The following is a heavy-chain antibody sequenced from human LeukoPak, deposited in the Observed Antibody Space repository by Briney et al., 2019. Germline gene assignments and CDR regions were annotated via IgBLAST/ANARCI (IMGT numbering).Heavy chain of an antibody. CDR2: IYYSGST. CDR3: ARGYYDFWSGYSYYFDY. J-gene: IGHJ4*02. D-gene: IGHD3-3*01. Sequence: PSETLSLTCTVSGGSISSYYWSWIRQPPGKGLEWIGYIYYSGSTNYNPSLKSRVTISVDTSKNQFSLKLSSVTAADTAVYYCARGYYDFWSGYSYYFDYWGQGTLVTVSP. CDR1: GGSISSYY. V-gene: IGHV4-59*01.